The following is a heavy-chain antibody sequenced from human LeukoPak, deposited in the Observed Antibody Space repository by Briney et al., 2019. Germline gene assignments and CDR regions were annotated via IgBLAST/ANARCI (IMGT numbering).Heavy chain of an antibody. CDR2: IYSGGST. CDR3: ARDSGSPAAMED. V-gene: IGHV3-53*04. Sequence: GGSLRLSCAASGFTVSSNYTSWVRQAPGKGLEWVSVIYSGGSTYYADSVKGRFTISRRNSKNTLYLQMNSLRAEDTAVYYCARDSGSPAAMEDWGQGTLVTVSS. D-gene: IGHD2-2*01. CDR1: GFTVSSNY. J-gene: IGHJ4*02.